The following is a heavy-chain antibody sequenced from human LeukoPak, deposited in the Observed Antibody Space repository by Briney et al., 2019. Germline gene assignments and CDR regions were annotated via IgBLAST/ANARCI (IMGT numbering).Heavy chain of an antibody. CDR1: GFPFSYYI. J-gene: IGHJ4*02. CDR2: IYHSGST. D-gene: IGHD6-13*01. Sequence: GSLRLSCSASGFPFSYYIMHWVPQPPGKGLEGIGEIYHSGSTNYNPPLESRVTISVDKSKNQFSLKLSSVTAADTAVYYCARDHGGGFGSSWPLDYWGQGTLVTVSS. V-gene: IGHV4-4*02. CDR3: ARDHGGGFGSSWPLDY.